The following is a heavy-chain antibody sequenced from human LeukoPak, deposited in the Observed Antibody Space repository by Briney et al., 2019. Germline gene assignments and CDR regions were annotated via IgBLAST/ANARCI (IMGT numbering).Heavy chain of an antibody. J-gene: IGHJ3*02. Sequence: ASVKVSCKASGGTFSSYAISWVRQAPGQGLEWMGGIIPIFGTANYAQKFQGRVTITADESTSTAYMKLSSLRSEDTAVYYCARDLVLRGAFDIWGQGTMVTVSS. CDR1: GGTFSSYA. D-gene: IGHD6-6*01. CDR3: ARDLVLRGAFDI. CDR2: IIPIFGTA. V-gene: IGHV1-69*13.